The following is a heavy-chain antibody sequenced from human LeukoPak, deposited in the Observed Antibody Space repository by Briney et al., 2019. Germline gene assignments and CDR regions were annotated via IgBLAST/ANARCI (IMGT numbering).Heavy chain of an antibody. CDR3: ARDNRIVGATSGQKEGYFDY. V-gene: IGHV3-7*01. J-gene: IGHJ4*02. CDR1: GFTFSSYW. Sequence: PGGSLRLSCAASGFTFSSYWMSWVRQAPGKGLEWVANIKKDGSEKYYVDSVKGRFTISRDNAKTSLYLQMNSLRAEDTAVYYCARDNRIVGATSGQKEGYFDYWGQGTLVTVSS. CDR2: IKKDGSEK. D-gene: IGHD1-26*01.